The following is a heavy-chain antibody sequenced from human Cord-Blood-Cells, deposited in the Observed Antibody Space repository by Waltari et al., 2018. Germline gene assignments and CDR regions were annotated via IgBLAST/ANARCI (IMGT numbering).Heavy chain of an antibody. CDR2: IYYSGST. V-gene: IGHV4-59*01. CDR1: GGSISSYY. Sequence: QVQLQESGPGLVKPSETLSLTCTVSGGSISSYYWSWIRQPPGKGLEWIGYIYYSGSTNSTPSLKSRVTISVDTSKNQFSLKLSSVTAADTAVYYCARGGGDSSSSTFDYWGQGTLVTVSS. J-gene: IGHJ4*02. D-gene: IGHD6-6*01. CDR3: ARGGGDSSSSTFDY.